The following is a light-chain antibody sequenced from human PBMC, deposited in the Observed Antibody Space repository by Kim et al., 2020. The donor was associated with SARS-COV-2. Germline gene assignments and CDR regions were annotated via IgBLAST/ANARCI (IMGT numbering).Light chain of an antibody. Sequence: ELTQPPSASATPGQRVTISCSGSSSNIGSNTVNWYQQLPGTAPKLLIYSDNQRPSGVPDRFSGSKSGTSASLAISGLQSEDEADYYCAVWDDSLNGLVFGGGTQLTVL. CDR3: AVWDDSLNGLV. CDR2: SDN. CDR1: SSNIGSNT. J-gene: IGLJ2*01. V-gene: IGLV1-44*01.